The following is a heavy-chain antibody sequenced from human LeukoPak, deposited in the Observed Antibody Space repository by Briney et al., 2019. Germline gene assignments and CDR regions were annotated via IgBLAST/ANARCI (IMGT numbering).Heavy chain of an antibody. D-gene: IGHD4-17*01. CDR1: GFTFSSYA. Sequence: GGSLRLSCAASGFTFSSYAMSWVRQAPGKGLEWVSDISGSGGSTYYADSVKGRFTISRDNSKNTLYLQMNSLRAEDTAVYYCAKDHTVNYYYYGMDVWGQGTTVTVSS. CDR3: AKDHTVNYYYYGMDV. CDR2: ISGSGGST. J-gene: IGHJ6*02. V-gene: IGHV3-23*01.